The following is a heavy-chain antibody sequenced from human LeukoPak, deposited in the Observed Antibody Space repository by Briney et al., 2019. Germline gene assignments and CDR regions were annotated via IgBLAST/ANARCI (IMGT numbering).Heavy chain of an antibody. J-gene: IGHJ4*02. CDR3: AVTPYSSFGGY. D-gene: IGHD6-6*01. V-gene: IGHV3-30*03. Sequence: GTSLRLSCAASGFTFSTHAMHWVRQAPGKGLEWVALISYVGDNKYCVDSVKGRFTISRDNSRNTLFLQMDSLRIEDTAVYYCAVTPYSSFGGYWGQGTLVTVSS. CDR1: GFTFSTHA. CDR2: ISYVGDNK.